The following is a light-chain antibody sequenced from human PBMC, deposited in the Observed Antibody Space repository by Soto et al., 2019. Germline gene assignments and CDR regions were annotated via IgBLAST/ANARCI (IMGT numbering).Light chain of an antibody. Sequence: PLSFMASPSVGSSLAWYRQKPGQTPRLLIYDASTRATGIPARFSGSGSGTEFTLTISSLQSEDFAVYYCQQYKNWPPITFGQGTRLEIK. CDR2: DAS. CDR3: QQYKNWPPIT. J-gene: IGKJ5*01. CDR1: PSVGSS. V-gene: IGKV3-15*01.